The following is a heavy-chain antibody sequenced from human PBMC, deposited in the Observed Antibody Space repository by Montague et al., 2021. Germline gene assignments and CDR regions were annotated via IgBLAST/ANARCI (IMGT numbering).Heavy chain of an antibody. V-gene: IGHV2-5*02. CDR1: GFSLTGSPMG. CDR2: IYWDDDK. J-gene: IGHJ6*03. CDR3: AHAAVDTTMITYYYSMDV. D-gene: IGHD5-18*01. Sequence: PALVKPTQTLTQTCTFSGFSLTGSPMGVGWVRQPPGKALEWLGIIYWDDDKRYSPSLKSRVTITKDTSKNQVVLIMTNMDPVDTATYYCAHAAVDTTMITYYYSMDVWGKGTAVTVSS.